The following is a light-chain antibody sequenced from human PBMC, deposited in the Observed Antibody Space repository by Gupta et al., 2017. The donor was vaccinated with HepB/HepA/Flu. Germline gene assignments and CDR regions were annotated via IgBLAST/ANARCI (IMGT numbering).Light chain of an antibody. CDR3: QQSYSTPLSS. J-gene: IGKJ2*04. CDR2: AAS. CDR1: QSISSY. V-gene: IGKV1-39*01. Sequence: DIQMTQSPSSLSASVGDRVTITCRASQSISSYLNWYQQKPGKAPKLLIYAASSLQSGVPSRFSGSVSGTDFTLTISSLQPEDFATYYCQQSYSTPLSSFGQGTKLDQT.